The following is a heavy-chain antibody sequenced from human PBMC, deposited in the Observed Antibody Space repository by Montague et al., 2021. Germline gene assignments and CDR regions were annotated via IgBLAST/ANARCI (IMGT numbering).Heavy chain of an antibody. Sequence: SETLSLTCAVSGGSISTYYWTWIRQSPGKGLEYIGYIAQSVASGASGSTNYHPSLRGRVTVSVDSSKNQASLKMTSVTATDTGVYYCARGEGVVPAARFDFWGRGTLATVPS. CDR3: ARGEGVVPAARFDF. CDR2: IAQSVASGASGST. D-gene: IGHD3-16*01. J-gene: IGHJ4*02. CDR1: GGSISTYY. V-gene: IGHV4-4*09.